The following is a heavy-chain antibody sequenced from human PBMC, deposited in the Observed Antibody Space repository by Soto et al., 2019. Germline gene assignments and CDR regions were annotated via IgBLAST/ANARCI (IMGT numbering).Heavy chain of an antibody. CDR3: ARGEHAAAGTGRVYYFDY. V-gene: IGHV3-30-3*01. J-gene: IGHJ4*02. CDR1: GFTFSSYA. CDR2: ISYDGSNK. D-gene: IGHD6-13*01. Sequence: GGSLRLSCAASGFTFSSYAMHWVRQAPGKGLEWVAVISYDGSNKYYADSVKGRFTISRDNSKNTLYLQMNSLRAEDTAVYYCARGEHAAAGTGRVYYFDYWGQGTLVTVSS.